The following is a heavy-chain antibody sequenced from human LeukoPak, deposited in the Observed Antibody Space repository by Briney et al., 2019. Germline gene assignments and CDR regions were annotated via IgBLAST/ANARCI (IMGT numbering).Heavy chain of an antibody. D-gene: IGHD3-3*01. V-gene: IGHV4-34*01. Sequence: SETLSLTCAVYGGSFSGYYWSWVRQPPGKGREWIGEINHSGSTNYNPSLKSRVTISVDTSKNQFSLKLSSVTAADTAVYYCASTQRSGYGDPSEYMLRDAFDIWGQGTMVTVSS. J-gene: IGHJ3*02. CDR2: INHSGST. CDR1: GGSFSGYY. CDR3: ASTQRSGYGDPSEYMLRDAFDI.